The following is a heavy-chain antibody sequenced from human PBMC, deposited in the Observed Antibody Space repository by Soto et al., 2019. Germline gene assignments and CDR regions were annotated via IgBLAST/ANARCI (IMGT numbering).Heavy chain of an antibody. V-gene: IGHV4-39*07. CDR1: GGSISSSSYY. J-gene: IGHJ4*02. Sequence: SETLSLTCTVSGGSISSSSYYWGWIRQPPGKGLEWIGNIYYSGSTYYNPSLKSRVTISVDTSKNQFSLKLSSVTAADTAVYYCARKVDTAMVFDYWGQGTLVTVSS. D-gene: IGHD5-18*01. CDR3: ARKVDTAMVFDY. CDR2: IYYSGST.